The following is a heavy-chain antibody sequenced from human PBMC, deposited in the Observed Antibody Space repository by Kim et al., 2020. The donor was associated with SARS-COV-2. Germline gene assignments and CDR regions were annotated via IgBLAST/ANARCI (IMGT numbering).Heavy chain of an antibody. CDR3: ARVLGVGAATG. CDR2: IYYSGST. V-gene: IGHV4-39*01. D-gene: IGHD2-15*01. CDR1: GGSISSSDYY. J-gene: IGHJ4*02. Sequence: SETLSLTCTVSGGSISSSDYYWGWIRQPPGKGLEWIGNIYYSGSTHYNPSLKSRVTISVDTSKNQFSLKLTSVIAADTAVYYCARVLGVGAATGWGQGILVTVSS.